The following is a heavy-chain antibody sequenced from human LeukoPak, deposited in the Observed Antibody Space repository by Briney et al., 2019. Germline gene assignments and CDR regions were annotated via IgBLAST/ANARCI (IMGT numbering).Heavy chain of an antibody. CDR1: GGSFSGYY. Sequence: SETLSLTCAVYGGSFSGYYWSWIRQPPGKGLEWIGEINHSGSTNYNPSLKSRVTISVDTSKNQFSLKLSSVTAADTAVYYCAREGLIAAAGDDAFDIWGQGTMVTVSS. V-gene: IGHV4-34*01. D-gene: IGHD6-13*01. CDR3: AREGLIAAAGDDAFDI. J-gene: IGHJ3*02. CDR2: INHSGST.